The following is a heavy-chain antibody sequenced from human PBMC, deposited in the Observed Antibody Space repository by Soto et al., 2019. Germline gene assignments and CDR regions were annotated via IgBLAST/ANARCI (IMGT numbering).Heavy chain of an antibody. Sequence: QVQLVQSGAEVKKPGASVKVSCKASGYTFTSYGISWVRQAPGQGLAWMGWISAYNGNTNYAQKLQGRVTMTTDTSTSTAYMELRSLRSDDTAVYYCARGKYYYGSGSYSHDAFDIWGQGTMVTVSS. J-gene: IGHJ3*02. V-gene: IGHV1-18*01. D-gene: IGHD3-10*01. CDR1: GYTFTSYG. CDR3: ARGKYYYGSGSYSHDAFDI. CDR2: ISAYNGNT.